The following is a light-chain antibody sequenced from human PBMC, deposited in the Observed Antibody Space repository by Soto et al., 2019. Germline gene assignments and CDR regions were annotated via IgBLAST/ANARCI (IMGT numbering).Light chain of an antibody. J-gene: IGKJ4*01. CDR2: GAS. CDR1: QSVSGN. Sequence: EVVMTQSPATLSVSPGERATLSCRASQSVSGNLAWYQQKPGQAPRLLIYGASARATGIPARFSGSGSGTEFTLTISSLQSEDCAVYFCQQYNNWTLTFGGGTKVEIK. V-gene: IGKV3-15*01. CDR3: QQYNNWTLT.